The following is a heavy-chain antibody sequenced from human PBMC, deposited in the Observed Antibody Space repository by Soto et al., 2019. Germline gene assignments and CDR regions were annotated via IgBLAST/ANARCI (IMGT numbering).Heavy chain of an antibody. D-gene: IGHD3-10*01. CDR1: GYSFISYD. CDR3: ARELRGLDP. CDR2: MNPNSGST. Sequence: QVQLVQSGAEVKKPGASVKVSCKASGYSFISYDIDWVRQATGQGLGWMGWMNPNSGSTGYAQKFQGRVTITTNTSLTTAYIELSALSTEDTAVYYCARELRGLDPWGQGTLVTVSS. J-gene: IGHJ5*02. V-gene: IGHV1-8*01.